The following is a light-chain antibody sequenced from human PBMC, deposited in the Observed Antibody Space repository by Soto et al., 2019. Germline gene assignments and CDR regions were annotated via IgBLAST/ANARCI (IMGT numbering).Light chain of an antibody. CDR3: ATWDSSLSAGL. V-gene: IGLV1-51*02. CDR2: END. Sequence: QCVLTKPASGSAAPGERVTISCSGSSSNTGNNYVSWYQQLPGTAPKLLIYENDKRPSGIPDRFSGSKSGTSATLGITGLQTGDEADYYCATWDSSLSAGLFGTGTKVTVL. CDR1: SSNTGNNY. J-gene: IGLJ1*01.